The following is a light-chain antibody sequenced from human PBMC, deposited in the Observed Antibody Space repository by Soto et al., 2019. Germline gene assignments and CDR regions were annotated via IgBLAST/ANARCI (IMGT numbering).Light chain of an antibody. CDR1: QSVLYTSNNKNN. Sequence: DIVMTQSPDSLAVSLGERATINCKSSQSVLYTSNNKNNLAWYQQRPGQPPQLLVYGASTRKSGVPDRFSGSGSGTDFTLSISSLQAEDVAVYYCQQYYSTPRTFGQGTKVDIK. CDR2: GAS. CDR3: QQYYSTPRT. J-gene: IGKJ1*01. V-gene: IGKV4-1*01.